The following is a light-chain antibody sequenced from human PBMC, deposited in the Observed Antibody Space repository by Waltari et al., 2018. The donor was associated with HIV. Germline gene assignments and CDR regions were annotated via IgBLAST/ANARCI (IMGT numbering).Light chain of an antibody. J-gene: IGLJ2*01. CDR3: QAWDSSSVV. Sequence: SYELTQPPSVSVSPGQTASITCSGDKLGDKYACWYQQKPGQSPVRVSYADGEGRTGIPGRFAGSNSGNTATLTVSGTQAMDEADYYCQAWDSSSVVFGAGTKLTVL. V-gene: IGLV3-1*01. CDR2: ADG. CDR1: KLGDKY.